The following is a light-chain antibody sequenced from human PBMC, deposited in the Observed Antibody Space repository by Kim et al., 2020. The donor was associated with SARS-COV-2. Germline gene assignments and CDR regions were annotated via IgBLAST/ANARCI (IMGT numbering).Light chain of an antibody. V-gene: IGLV3-1*01. CDR1: KLGDKN. J-gene: IGLJ2*01. CDR2: QDT. Sequence: GAPGQKANISGDGDKLGDKNAGWYKKKPGKSHVVVINQDTKRTAGIPERFAGSNSGNTATLTIRGTQALDEADYYCQAWDSSTVVFGGGTQLTVL. CDR3: QAWDSSTVV.